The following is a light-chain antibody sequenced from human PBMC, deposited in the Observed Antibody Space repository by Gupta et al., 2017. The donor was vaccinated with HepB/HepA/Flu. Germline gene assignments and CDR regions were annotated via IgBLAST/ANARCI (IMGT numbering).Light chain of an antibody. CDR1: QPFCNIY. J-gene: IGKJ1*01. CDR3: QQWANSGWT. Sequence: EIVLTQSPGTLSLSPGERATLSCRASQPFCNIYVAWYQQKPGQAPRLLIYGASSRAAGIPDRFSGSGSGTDFSLTINRLEPEDFAVYYCQQWANSGWTFGQGTKVEIK. CDR2: GAS. V-gene: IGKV3-20*01.